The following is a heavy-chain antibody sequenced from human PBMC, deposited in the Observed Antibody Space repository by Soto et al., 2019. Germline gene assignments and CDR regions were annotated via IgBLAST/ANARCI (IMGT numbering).Heavy chain of an antibody. CDR1: GFTFSSYG. V-gene: IGHV3-33*01. CDR3: ARDLIVATIGTLRY. J-gene: IGHJ4*02. D-gene: IGHD5-12*01. Sequence: QVQLVESGGGVVQPGRSLRLSCAASGFTFSSYGMHWVRQAPGKGLEWVAVIWYDGSNKYYADSVKGRFTISRDNSKNTLYLQMNGLRAEDTAVYYCARDLIVATIGTLRYWGQGTLVTVSS. CDR2: IWYDGSNK.